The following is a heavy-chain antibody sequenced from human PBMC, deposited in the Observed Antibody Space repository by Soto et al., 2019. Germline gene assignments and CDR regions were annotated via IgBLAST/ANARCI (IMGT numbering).Heavy chain of an antibody. D-gene: IGHD6-13*01. V-gene: IGHV3-30-3*01. CDR2: ISYDGSNK. J-gene: IGHJ5*02. CDR3: ARDYPGGFGSSWYNWFDP. CDR1: GFTFSSYA. Sequence: QVQLVESGGGVVQPGRSLRLSCAASGFTFSSYAMHWVRQAPGKGLEWVAVISYDGSNKYYADSVKGRFTISRDNSKNTLYLQMNSLGAEDTAVYYCARDYPGGFGSSWYNWFDPWGQGTLVTVSS.